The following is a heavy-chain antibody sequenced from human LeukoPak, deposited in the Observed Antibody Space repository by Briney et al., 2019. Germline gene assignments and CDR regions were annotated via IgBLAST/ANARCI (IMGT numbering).Heavy chain of an antibody. CDR3: VSDHTGHDDY. CDR1: GFTFSSYW. J-gene: IGHJ4*02. D-gene: IGHD1-1*01. V-gene: IGHV3-74*03. Sequence: PGGSLRLSCAASGFTFSSYWMHWVRQAPGKGLVWVSRINIEGSTTTYADSVKGRFTISRDNAKKTVSLQMNSLRAEDTAVYYCVSDHTGHDDYWGQGTLVTVSS. CDR2: INIEGSTT.